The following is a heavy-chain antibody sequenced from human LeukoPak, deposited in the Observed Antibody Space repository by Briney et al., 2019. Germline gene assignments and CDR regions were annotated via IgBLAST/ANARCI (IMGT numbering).Heavy chain of an antibody. V-gene: IGHV4-34*01. CDR2: INHGGST. J-gene: IGHJ4*02. D-gene: IGHD6-6*01. CDR3: ARGPNGSSSRGGYFDY. Sequence: PSETLSLTCAVYGGSFSGYYWSWIRQPPGKGLEWIGEINHGGSTNYNPSLKSRVAISVDTSKNQFSLKLSSVTAADTAVYYCARGPNGSSSRGGYFDYWGQGTLVTVSS. CDR1: GGSFSGYY.